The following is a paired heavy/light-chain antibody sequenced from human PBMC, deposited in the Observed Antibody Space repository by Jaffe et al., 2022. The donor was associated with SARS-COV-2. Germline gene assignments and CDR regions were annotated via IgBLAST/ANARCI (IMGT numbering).Heavy chain of an antibody. CDR2: IYTSGST. J-gene: IGHJ3*02. CDR3: AREVGSGSKGGVRDAFDI. Sequence: QVQLQESGPGLVKPSETLSLTCTVSGGSISSYYWSWIRQPAGKGLEWIGRIYTSGSTNYNPSLKSRVTMSVDTSKNQFSLKLSSVTAADTAVYYCAREVGSGSKGGVRDAFDIWGQGTMVTVSS. CDR1: GGSISSYY. V-gene: IGHV4-4*07. D-gene: IGHD6-19*01.
Light chain of an antibody. CDR1: QSISSY. V-gene: IGKV1-39*01. CDR3: QQSYSTRYT. CDR2: AAS. J-gene: IGKJ2*01. Sequence: DIQMTQSPSSLSASVGDRVTITCRASQSISSYLNWYQQKPGKAPKLLIYAASSLQSGVPSRFSGSGSGTDFTLTISSLQPEDFATYYCQQSYSTRYTFGQGTKLEIK.